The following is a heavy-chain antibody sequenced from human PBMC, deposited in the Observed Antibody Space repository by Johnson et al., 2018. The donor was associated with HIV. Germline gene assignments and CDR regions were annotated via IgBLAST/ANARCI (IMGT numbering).Heavy chain of an antibody. CDR1: GFTFDEYG. J-gene: IGHJ3*02. V-gene: IGHV3-20*04. CDR2: INWNGGST. D-gene: IGHD6-13*01. CDR3: ARAFGSGGYSSSWYLGLGPFDI. Sequence: VQLVESGGGVVRPGGSLRLSCEVSGFTFDEYGMNWVRQPPGKGLEWVSGINWNGGSTGYADSVKGRFTISSDNAKNSLYLQRNSLRADDTALYYCARAFGSGGYSSSWYLGLGPFDIWGQGTMVTVSS.